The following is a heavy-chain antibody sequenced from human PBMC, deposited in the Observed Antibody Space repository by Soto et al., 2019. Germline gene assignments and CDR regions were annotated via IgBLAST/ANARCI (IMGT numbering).Heavy chain of an antibody. CDR2: ITSSSSYK. CDR3: ARQGGSGYYYYGFDV. J-gene: IGHJ6*02. Sequence: PGGSLRLSCAASRFTFNTYSMNWVRQAPGKGLEWVSSITSSSSYKYYADSVKGRFTISRDNAKNSLYLQMNSLRAEDTAVYYCARQGGSGYYYYGFDVWGQGTTVTVSS. CDR1: RFTFNTYS. D-gene: IGHD3-10*01. V-gene: IGHV3-21*01.